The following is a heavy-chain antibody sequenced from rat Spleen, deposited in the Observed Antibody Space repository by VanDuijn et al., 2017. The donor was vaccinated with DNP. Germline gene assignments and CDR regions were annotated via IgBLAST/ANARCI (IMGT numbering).Heavy chain of an antibody. V-gene: IGHV5-19*01. J-gene: IGHJ2*01. CDR1: GFTFSNYG. CDR2: ISYEGSSI. Sequence: EVQLVESDGGLVQPGRSLKLSCAASGFTFSNYGMHWIRQAPTKGLEWVASISYEGSSIYYGDSVKGRFTISRDNAKTTLYLQMDSLRSEDTATYYCAKGPNFGGWSDYFDYWGQGVMVTVSS. CDR3: AKGPNFGGWSDYFDY. D-gene: IGHD1-11*01.